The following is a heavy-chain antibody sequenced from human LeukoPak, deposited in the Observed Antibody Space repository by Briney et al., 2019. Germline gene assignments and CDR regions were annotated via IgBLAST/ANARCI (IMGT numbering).Heavy chain of an antibody. CDR3: ARSNGFAAIDS. CDR2: IYSSGSA. V-gene: IGHV4-4*07. J-gene: IGHJ5*01. Sequence: SETLSLTCTVSGGSISSYYWSWVRQPAGRRLEWIGRIYSSGSANYHPSLKSRVTMSIDTSKNQFSLKVTSVTAADSAVYNCARSNGFAAIDSWAHGIMVTVSS. D-gene: IGHD2-8*01. CDR1: GGSISSYY.